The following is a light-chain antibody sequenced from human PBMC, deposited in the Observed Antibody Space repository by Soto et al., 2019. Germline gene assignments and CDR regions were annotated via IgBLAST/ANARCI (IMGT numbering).Light chain of an antibody. J-gene: IGKJ2*01. V-gene: IGKV3-20*01. CDR3: QQYGSSPPTMYT. CDR1: QSVTSSY. Sequence: EIVLTQSPGTLSLSPGERATLSCRASQSVTSSYLAWHQQKPGQAPRLLIYGASSRATGIPDRFSGSGSGTDFTLTISRLEPEDFAVYYCQQYGSSPPTMYTFGQGTKLEIK. CDR2: GAS.